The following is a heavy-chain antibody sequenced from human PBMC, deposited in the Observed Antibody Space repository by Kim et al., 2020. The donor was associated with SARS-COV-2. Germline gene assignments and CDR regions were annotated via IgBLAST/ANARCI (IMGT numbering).Heavy chain of an antibody. CDR3: AREESYYDGMDV. V-gene: IGHV4-30-2*05. Sequence: YYDPSLKTRVTISVDSSKSQSSLKLSSVTDADTAVYYCAREESYYDGMDVWGQGTTVTVSS. J-gene: IGHJ6*02.